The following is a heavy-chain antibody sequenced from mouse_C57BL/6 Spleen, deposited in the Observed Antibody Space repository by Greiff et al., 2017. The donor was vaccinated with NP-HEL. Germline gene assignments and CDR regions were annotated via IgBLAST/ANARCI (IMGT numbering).Heavy chain of an antibody. V-gene: IGHV1-22*01. CDR1: GYTFTDYN. CDR2: INPNNGGT. CDR3: APIYYGNFAWFAY. D-gene: IGHD2-1*01. Sequence: VQLKESGPELVKPGASVRMSCKASGYTFTDYNMHWVKQSHGKGLEWIGYINPNNGGTSYNQKFKGKATLTVNKSSSTAYMGLRSLTSEDSAVYYCAPIYYGNFAWFAYWGQGTLVTVSA. J-gene: IGHJ3*01.